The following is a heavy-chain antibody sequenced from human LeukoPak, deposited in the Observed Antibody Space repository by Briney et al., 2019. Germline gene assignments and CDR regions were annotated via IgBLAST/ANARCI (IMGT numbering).Heavy chain of an antibody. CDR3: ARPGERSRRDWNHDQ. J-gene: IGHJ4*02. Sequence: GESLKISFKASGYSFSNDWIGWVRQVPGKGLEWMGIVYPRDSDTRYSPSFQGQVTISADKSISTAYLQWSSLKASDTAVYYCARPGERSRRDWNHDQWGQGTLVTVSS. CDR2: VYPRDSDT. V-gene: IGHV5-51*01. CDR1: GYSFSNDW. D-gene: IGHD1-1*01.